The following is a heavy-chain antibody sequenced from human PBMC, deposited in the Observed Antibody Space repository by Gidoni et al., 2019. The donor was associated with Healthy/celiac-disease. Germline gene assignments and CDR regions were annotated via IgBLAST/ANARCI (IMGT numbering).Heavy chain of an antibody. CDR1: GFTFDDYA. Sequence: EVQLVESGGGLVQPGRSLRLSCAASGFTFDDYAMHWVRQAPGKGLEWVSGISWNSGSIGYADSVKGRFTISRDNAKNSLYLQMNGLRAEDTALYYCAKSPGYYYDSSGYYDYWGQGTLVTVSS. CDR3: AKSPGYYYDSSGYYDY. J-gene: IGHJ4*02. D-gene: IGHD3-22*01. V-gene: IGHV3-9*01. CDR2: ISWNSGSI.